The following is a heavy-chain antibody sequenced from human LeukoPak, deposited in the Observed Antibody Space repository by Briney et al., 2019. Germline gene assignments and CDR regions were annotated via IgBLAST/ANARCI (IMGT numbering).Heavy chain of an antibody. CDR1: GGSISSYY. J-gene: IGHJ5*02. CDR3: ARGQGYSYGYEWFDP. V-gene: IGHV4-59*01. CDR2: IYYSGST. Sequence: SETPSLTCTVSGGSISSYYWSWIRQPPGKGLEWIGYIYYSGSTNYNPSLKSRVTISVDTSKNQFSLKLSSVTAADTAVYYCARGQGYSYGYEWFDPWGQGTLVTVSS. D-gene: IGHD5-18*01.